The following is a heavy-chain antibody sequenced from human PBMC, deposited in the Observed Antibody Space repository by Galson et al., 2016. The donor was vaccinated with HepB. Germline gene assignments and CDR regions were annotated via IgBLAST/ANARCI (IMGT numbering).Heavy chain of an antibody. CDR2: INPRSGVT. V-gene: IGHV1-2*06. CDR1: GYIFTDYY. J-gene: IGHJ4*02. CDR3: AKEVGHRNTWYPFDY. Sequence: SVKVSCKASGYIFTDYYMHWVRQAPGQGLEWMGRINPRSGVTSYAQEFEGRVTMTRDTSITTFYMDLSGLRSDDTAVYYCAKEVGHRNTWYPFDYWGQGSLVTVSS. D-gene: IGHD6-13*01.